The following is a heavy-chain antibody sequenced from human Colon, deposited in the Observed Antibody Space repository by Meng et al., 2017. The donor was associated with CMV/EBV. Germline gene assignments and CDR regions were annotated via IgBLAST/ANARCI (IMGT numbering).Heavy chain of an antibody. Sequence: GGSLRLSCAVSGFTLNNFEMNWVRQGPGKGLEWLAVIYDTGSRYYADSVKGRFTVSRDESKNTVFLQMNNLRPEDTAVYYCARNRLECGGDCYFADSWGQGTLVTVSS. CDR3: ARNRLECGGDCYFADS. CDR1: GFTLNNFE. J-gene: IGHJ5*02. D-gene: IGHD2-21*02. V-gene: IGHV3-66*01. CDR2: IYDTGSR.